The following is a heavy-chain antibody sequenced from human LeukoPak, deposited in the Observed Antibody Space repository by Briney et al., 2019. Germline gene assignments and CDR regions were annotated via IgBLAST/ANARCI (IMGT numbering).Heavy chain of an antibody. J-gene: IGHJ4*02. Sequence: SATLSLTCTVSGGSISSYYWIWIRQPPGKGLEWIGYIYYTGSTNYNPSLKSRVTISVDTSKNPCSLKLSAVTAADTARYYSARHSANVLGDFFDYWGQGTLVTVSS. CDR1: GGSISSYY. V-gene: IGHV4-59*01. CDR3: ARHSANVLGDFFDY. CDR2: IYYTGST. D-gene: IGHD2-21*02.